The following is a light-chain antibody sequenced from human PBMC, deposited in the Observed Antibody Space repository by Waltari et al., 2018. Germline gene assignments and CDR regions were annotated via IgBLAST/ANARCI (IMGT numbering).Light chain of an antibody. Sequence: DIRMTQFPFPLTASIGGGVTITCRANQFIGTYLNWYQQKPGRAPKLLIYGASSLQSWVPPRFRGSGSGTEFSLIISNLQPEDFATYYCQQSFSSPMCTFGQGTRLEI. CDR1: QFIGTY. V-gene: IGKV1-39*01. J-gene: IGKJ2*02. CDR2: GAS. CDR3: QQSFSSPMCT.